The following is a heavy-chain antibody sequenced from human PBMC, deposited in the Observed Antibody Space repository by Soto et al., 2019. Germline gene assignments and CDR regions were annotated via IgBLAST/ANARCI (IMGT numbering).Heavy chain of an antibody. D-gene: IGHD2-15*01. CDR3: ARDNSDIVVVVAATGGMDV. CDR1: GYTFTSYY. Sequence: ASVKVSCKASGYTFTSYYMHWVRQAPGQGLEWMGIINPSGGSTSYAQKFQGRVTMTRDTSTSTVYMELSSLRSEDTAVYYCARDNSDIVVVVAATGGMDVWGQRTTVTVSS. J-gene: IGHJ6*02. CDR2: INPSGGST. V-gene: IGHV1-46*01.